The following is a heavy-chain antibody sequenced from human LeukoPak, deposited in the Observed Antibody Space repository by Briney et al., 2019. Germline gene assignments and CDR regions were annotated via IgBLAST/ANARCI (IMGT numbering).Heavy chain of an antibody. D-gene: IGHD1-26*01. Sequence: PGGSLRLSCATSGFTIGKSDMAWVRQAPGKGLEWVAVISYDGNIKYYTDSVKGRFTISRDNSKNTLYLQMNSLRAEDTAVYYCARDYLMGGTTGKAFDIWGQGTMVTISS. CDR1: GFTIGKSD. J-gene: IGHJ3*02. CDR2: ISYDGNIK. V-gene: IGHV3-30*04. CDR3: ARDYLMGGTTGKAFDI.